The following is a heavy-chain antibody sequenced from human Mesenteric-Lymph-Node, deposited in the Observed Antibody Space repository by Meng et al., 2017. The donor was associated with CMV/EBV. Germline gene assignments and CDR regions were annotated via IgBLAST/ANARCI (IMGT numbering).Heavy chain of an antibody. J-gene: IGHJ6*02. Sequence: GESLKISCAASGFTFTTYEMNWVRQAPGKGLEWISYTSSSGNTIYYADSVKGRFTISRDNAKNSLYLQMNSLRAEDTAVYYCARDITMFRGVFPYSSGMDVWGQGTTVTVSS. D-gene: IGHD3-10*01. CDR2: TSSSGNTI. V-gene: IGHV3-48*03. CDR3: ARDITMFRGVFPYSSGMDV. CDR1: GFTFTTYE.